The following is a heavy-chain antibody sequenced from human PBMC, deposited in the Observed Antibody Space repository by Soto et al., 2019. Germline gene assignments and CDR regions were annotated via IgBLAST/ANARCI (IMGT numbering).Heavy chain of an antibody. D-gene: IGHD5-18*01. J-gene: IGHJ4*02. CDR2: ILYDGGNK. CDR1: GFAFNKYS. V-gene: IGHV3-30-3*01. CDR3: AQDLRGIQDRYYFDN. Sequence: QVQLVESGGGVVQPGRSLRLSCAASGFAFNKYSMHWVRQAPGKGLEWVGVILYDGGNKYYADSVKGRLTISRDNPKNTLYLQVNSLRGDDTAIYYCAQDLRGIQDRYYFDNWGRGTLVTVSS.